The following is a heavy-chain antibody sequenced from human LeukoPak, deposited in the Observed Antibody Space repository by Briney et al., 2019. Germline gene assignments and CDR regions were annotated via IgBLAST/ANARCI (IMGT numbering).Heavy chain of an antibody. V-gene: IGHV3-48*02. D-gene: IGHD6-13*01. J-gene: IGHJ4*02. CDR1: RFXISGYS. CDR3: VRSRQGSYFDY. CDR2: ISSSGTTM. Sequence: PGGSLRLSCAVSRFXISGYSINWVRQAPGKGLEWVSYISSSGTTMHYADSVKGRFTISRDNAKNSLYLQMNSLRDEDTAVYYCVRSRQGSYFDYWDQGTLVTVSS.